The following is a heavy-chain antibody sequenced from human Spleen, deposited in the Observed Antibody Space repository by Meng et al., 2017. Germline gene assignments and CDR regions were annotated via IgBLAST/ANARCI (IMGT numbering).Heavy chain of an antibody. Sequence: GTLRLSCTVSGGSISSYYWSWIRQPPGKALEWIGYIYNRGGTNYNPSLKSRVTISVDTSKNQFSLKLSSVTAADTAVYYCARGNLQWLGYYYYGMDVWGQGTTVTVSS. D-gene: IGHD6-19*01. CDR2: IYNRGGT. V-gene: IGHV4-59*12. CDR3: ARGNLQWLGYYYYGMDV. CDR1: GGSISSYY. J-gene: IGHJ6*02.